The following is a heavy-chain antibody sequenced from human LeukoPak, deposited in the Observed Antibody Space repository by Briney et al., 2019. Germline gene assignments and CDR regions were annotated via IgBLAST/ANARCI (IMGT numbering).Heavy chain of an antibody. CDR1: GYTFTDYY. V-gene: IGHV1-2*02. CDR3: ARETINSGTYSEALDY. J-gene: IGHJ4*02. D-gene: IGHD1-26*01. CDR2: INPDSCDT. Sequence: ASVTVSFKASGYTFTDYYMYWVRQAPGQGREWMGWINPDSCDTNYAQKFQGRLTMTRDTSISTAYMELSSLTSDDTAIYYCARETINSGTYSEALDYWGQGTLVTVSS.